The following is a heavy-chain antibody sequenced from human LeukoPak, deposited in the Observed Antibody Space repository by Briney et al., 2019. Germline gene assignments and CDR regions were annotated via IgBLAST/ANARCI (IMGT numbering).Heavy chain of an antibody. CDR2: IYYSGST. D-gene: IGHD3-3*01. V-gene: IGHV4-59*11. CDR3: ARGFDFWSGLDS. Sequence: PSETLSLTCTVSGGSISSHYWSWIRKPPRKGLEWIGYIYYSGSTNYNPSLKSRVTISVDTSKNQFSLKLSSVTAADPAVYYCARGFDFWSGLDSWGQGTLVTVSS. CDR1: GGSISSHY. J-gene: IGHJ4*02.